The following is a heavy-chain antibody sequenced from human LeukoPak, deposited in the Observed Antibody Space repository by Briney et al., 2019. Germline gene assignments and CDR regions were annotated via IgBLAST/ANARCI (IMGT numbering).Heavy chain of an antibody. V-gene: IGHV3-48*01. CDR1: GFTFSDYA. J-gene: IGHJ6*02. CDR3: VRRASTDYYYYYGMDV. CDR2: ISSGSNTI. Sequence: GGSLRLSCAASGFTFSDYALNWVRQAPGKGLKWVSYISSGSNTIYYADSVKGRFTISRDNAKNLLYLQMNSLRAEDTAVYYCVRRASTDYYYYYGMDVWGQGTTVTVSS. D-gene: IGHD2-2*01.